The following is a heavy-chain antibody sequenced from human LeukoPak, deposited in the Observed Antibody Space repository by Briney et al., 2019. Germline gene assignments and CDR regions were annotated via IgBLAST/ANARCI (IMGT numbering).Heavy chain of an antibody. CDR1: GGSINSSSYY. J-gene: IGHJ4*02. CDR2: IYYSGST. V-gene: IGHV4-39*01. CDR3: ARHFSSSGCYYGSGSYYRLDY. D-gene: IGHD3-10*01. Sequence: PSETLSLTCTVSGGSINSSSYYWGWIRQPPGKGLEWIGSIYYSGSTYYNPSLKSRVTISVDTSKNQFSLKLSSVTAADTAVYYCARHFSSSGCYYGSGSYYRLDYWGQGTLVTVSS.